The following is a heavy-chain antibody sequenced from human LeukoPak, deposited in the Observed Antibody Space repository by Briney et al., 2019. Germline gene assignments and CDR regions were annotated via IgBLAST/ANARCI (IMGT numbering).Heavy chain of an antibody. CDR1: GFTFSSYE. Sequence: GGSLRLSCAASGFTFSSYEMNWVRQAPGKGLEWVSYISSSGSTIYYADSVKGRFTICRDNAKNSLYLQMNRLRAEDTALYYCAKDVSPTWIVIDSWGQGTLVTVSS. J-gene: IGHJ4*02. CDR2: ISSSGSTI. D-gene: IGHD5-12*01. V-gene: IGHV3-48*03. CDR3: AKDVSPTWIVIDS.